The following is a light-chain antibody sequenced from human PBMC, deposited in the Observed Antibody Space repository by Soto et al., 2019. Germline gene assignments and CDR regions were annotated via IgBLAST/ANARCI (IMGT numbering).Light chain of an antibody. CDR3: AAWDDSLNGYV. CDR1: SSNIGSHT. CDR2: SSE. V-gene: IGLV1-44*01. Sequence: QSVLTQPPLASGTPGQRVTISCSGSSSNIGSHTVNWYQQLPGTAPKLLIYSSEQRPSGVPDRFSGSKSGTSGSLAISGLQSEDELDYYCAAWDDSLNGYVFGTGTKLTVL. J-gene: IGLJ1*01.